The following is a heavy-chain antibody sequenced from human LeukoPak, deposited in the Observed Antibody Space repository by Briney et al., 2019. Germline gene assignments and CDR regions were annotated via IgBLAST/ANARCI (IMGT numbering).Heavy chain of an antibody. CDR3: AKDRGQSSGWYP. CDR1: GFTFSIYA. J-gene: IGHJ5*02. CDR2: ISGSGGST. D-gene: IGHD6-19*01. Sequence: GGSLRLSCAASGFTFSIYAMSWVRQAPGKGLEWVSAISGSGGSTYYADSVKGRFTISRDNSKNTLYLQMNSLRAEDTAVYYCAKDRGQSSGWYPWGQGTLVTVSS. V-gene: IGHV3-23*01.